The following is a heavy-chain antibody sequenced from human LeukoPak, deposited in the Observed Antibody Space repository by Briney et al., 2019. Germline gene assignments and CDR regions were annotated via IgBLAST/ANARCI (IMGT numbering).Heavy chain of an antibody. Sequence: GGSLRLSCAASGFTFSSYGMHWVRQAPGKGLEWVAFIRYDGSNKFYADSVKGRFTISRDSSKNTMYLQMNSLRAEETAVYYCAKDRVGSYDGSGGLDYWGQGTLVTVSS. CDR3: AKDRVGSYDGSGGLDY. J-gene: IGHJ4*02. D-gene: IGHD3-10*01. V-gene: IGHV3-30*02. CDR2: IRYDGSNK. CDR1: GFTFSSYG.